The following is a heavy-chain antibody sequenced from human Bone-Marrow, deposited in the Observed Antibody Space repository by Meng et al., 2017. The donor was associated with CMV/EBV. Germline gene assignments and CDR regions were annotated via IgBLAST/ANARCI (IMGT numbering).Heavy chain of an antibody. CDR2: ISSSSSYI. J-gene: IGHJ6*02. V-gene: IGHV3-21*01. D-gene: IGHD1-7*01. Sequence: LSLTCAASGFTFSSYSMNWVRQAPGKGLEWVSSISSSSSYIYYADSVKGRFTISRDNAKNSLYLQMNSLRAEDTAVYYCARDREYNWNYLPYYYYYGMDVWGQGTTVTGSS. CDR1: GFTFSSYS. CDR3: ARDREYNWNYLPYYYYYGMDV.